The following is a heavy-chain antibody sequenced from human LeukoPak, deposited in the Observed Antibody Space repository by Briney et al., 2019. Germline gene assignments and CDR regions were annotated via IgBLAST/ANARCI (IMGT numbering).Heavy chain of an antibody. V-gene: IGHV3-74*01. J-gene: IGHJ4*02. D-gene: IGHD4-23*01. CDR2: IASDGSST. Sequence: GGSLRLSCAAAGFIFSSYSMSWVRQAPGKGLVWVSRIASDGSSTTCADSVKGRFSISRDNAKNTLYLQMNSLRVEDTAVYYCARGRPHGNDYWGQGTLVTVSS. CDR1: GFIFSSYS. CDR3: ARGRPHGNDY.